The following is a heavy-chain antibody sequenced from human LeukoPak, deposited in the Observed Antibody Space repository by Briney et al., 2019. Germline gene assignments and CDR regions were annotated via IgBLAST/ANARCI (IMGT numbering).Heavy chain of an antibody. Sequence: TGESLKISCRVSGYIFTNYWIGWVRQMPGKGLESMGIIYPADSDTTYSPSFQGQVTISADMSIDTVYLQWSSLKASDTAIYYCARQSRDGSKTRGYYFDYWGQGTLVTVSS. CDR2: IYPADSDT. J-gene: IGHJ4*02. CDR3: ARQSRDGSKTRGYYFDY. CDR1: GYIFTNYW. V-gene: IGHV5-51*01. D-gene: IGHD3-10*01.